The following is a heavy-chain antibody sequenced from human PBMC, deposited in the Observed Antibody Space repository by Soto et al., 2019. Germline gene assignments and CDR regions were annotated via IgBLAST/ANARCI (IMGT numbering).Heavy chain of an antibody. V-gene: IGHV1-69*01. CDR3: ARDNVVTARLPYDAFDI. J-gene: IGHJ3*02. Sequence: QVQLVQSGAEVKKPGSSVKVSCKASGGTFSSYAISWVRQAPGQGLEWMGGIIPIFGTANYAQKFQGRVTISADETTSTAYMELSSLRSEDTAVYYCARDNVVTARLPYDAFDIWGQGTMVTVSS. CDR1: GGTFSSYA. D-gene: IGHD2-21*02. CDR2: IIPIFGTA.